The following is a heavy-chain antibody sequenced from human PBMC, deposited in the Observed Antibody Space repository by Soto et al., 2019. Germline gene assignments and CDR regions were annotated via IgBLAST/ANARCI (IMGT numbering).Heavy chain of an antibody. D-gene: IGHD3-22*01. V-gene: IGHV1-8*01. Sequence: QVQLVQSGAEVKKPGASVKVSCKASGYTSTSYDINWVRQATGQGLEWMGWMNPNSGNTGYAQKFQGRVTMTRNTSISTAYMELSSLRSEDTAVYYCARADYYDRSGYLLPCGYWGQGTLVTVSS. CDR1: GYTSTSYD. CDR3: ARADYYDRSGYLLPCGY. J-gene: IGHJ4*02. CDR2: MNPNSGNT.